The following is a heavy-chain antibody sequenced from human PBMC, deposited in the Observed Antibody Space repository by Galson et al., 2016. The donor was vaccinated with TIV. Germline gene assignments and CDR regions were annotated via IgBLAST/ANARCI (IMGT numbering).Heavy chain of an antibody. D-gene: IGHD3-10*01. CDR2: IDPSDSYV. J-gene: IGHJ4*02. CDR3: ATFLGSGSYYKAYFDH. V-gene: IGHV5-10-1*01. Sequence: QSGAEVKKPGESLRISCRGSGYSFANYWISWVRQTPGKGLEWMGRIDPSDSYVNYNASFQGRITISVDKSINTAYLQWSSLKASDTAMYFCATFLGSGSYYKAYFDHWGQGALVTVSS. CDR1: GYSFANYW.